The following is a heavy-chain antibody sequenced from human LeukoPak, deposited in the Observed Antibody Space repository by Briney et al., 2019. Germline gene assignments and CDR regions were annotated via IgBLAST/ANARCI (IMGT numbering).Heavy chain of an antibody. V-gene: IGHV4-59*01. CDR1: GGSFSGYY. J-gene: IGHJ4*02. CDR2: IYYSGST. Sequence: SETLSLTCAVYGGSFSGYYWSWIRQPPGKGLEWIGYIYYSGSTNYNPSLKSRVTISVDTSKNQFSLKLSSVTAADTAVYYCARVVRPTVTPDYWGQGTLVTVSS. CDR3: ARVVRPTVTPDY. D-gene: IGHD4-17*01.